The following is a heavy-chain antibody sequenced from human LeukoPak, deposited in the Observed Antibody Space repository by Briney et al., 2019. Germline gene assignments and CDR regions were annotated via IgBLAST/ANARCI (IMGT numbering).Heavy chain of an antibody. J-gene: IGHJ4*02. CDR3: ARDYPTSGIVTIFDY. CDR2: INNDGSDT. Sequence: GGSLRLSCAASGFKFSNHWMHWVRQSSGKGLVWVARINNDGSDTSHADSVEGRFTISRDNAENTLYLQMSSLRAEDTAVYYCARDYPTSGIVTIFDYWGQGTLVTVSS. D-gene: IGHD1-1*01. V-gene: IGHV3-74*01. CDR1: GFKFSNHW.